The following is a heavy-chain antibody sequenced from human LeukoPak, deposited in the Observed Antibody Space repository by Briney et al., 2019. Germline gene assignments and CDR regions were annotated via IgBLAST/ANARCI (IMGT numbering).Heavy chain of an antibody. CDR1: GYTFTSYY. Sequence: ASVKVSCKASGYTFTSYYMHWVRQAPGQGLEWMGGIIPIFGTANYAQKFQGRVTITADESTSTAYMELSSLRSEDTAVYYCARGLYGGNSGFFDYWGQGTLVTVSS. J-gene: IGHJ4*02. CDR3: ARGLYGGNSGFFDY. D-gene: IGHD4-23*01. CDR2: IIPIFGTA. V-gene: IGHV1-69*13.